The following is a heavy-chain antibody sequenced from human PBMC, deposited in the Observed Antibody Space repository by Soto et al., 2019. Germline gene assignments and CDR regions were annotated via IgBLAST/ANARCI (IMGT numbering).Heavy chain of an antibody. CDR2: IDYSGST. J-gene: IGHJ4*02. V-gene: IGHV4-39*01. CDR1: GGSISSSSYY. CDR3: ARQGPFDY. Sequence: QLQLQESGPGLVKPSETLSLTCTVSGGSISSSSYYWGWIRQPPGKGLEWIGSIDYSGSTYYNPSLKSRITISVDTSKNQFSLKLSSVTAADTAVYYCARQGPFDYWGQGTLVTVSS.